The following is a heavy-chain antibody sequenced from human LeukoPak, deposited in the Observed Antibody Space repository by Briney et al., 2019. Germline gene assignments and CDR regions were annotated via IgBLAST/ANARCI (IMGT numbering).Heavy chain of an antibody. J-gene: IGHJ6*03. D-gene: IGHD4-17*01. CDR3: ARRGGKNYGDYVLYYYYMDV. CDR1: GYTFTGYY. CDR2: INPNSGGT. V-gene: IGHV1-2*02. Sequence: ASVKVSCKASGYTFTGYYMHWVRQAPGQGLEWMGWINPNSGGTNYAQKFQGRVTMTRDTSISTAYMELSRLRSDDTAVYYCARRGGKNYGDYVLYYYYMDVWGKGTTATVSS.